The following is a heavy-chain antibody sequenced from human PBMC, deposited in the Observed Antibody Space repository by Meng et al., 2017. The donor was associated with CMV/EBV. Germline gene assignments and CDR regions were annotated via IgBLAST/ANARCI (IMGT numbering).Heavy chain of an antibody. CDR2: VTDSGGST. V-gene: IGHV3-23*01. CDR3: ARGAGPNDYGRS. D-gene: IGHD4-17*01. J-gene: IGHJ5*02. Sequence: GGSLRLSCAASGFTFSSYAMNWVRQVPGKGLEWVSAVTDSGGSTYYADSVKGRFTISRDNSKNTLYLQMNSLRAEDSAVYYCARGAGPNDYGRSWGQGMLVTVSS. CDR1: GFTFSSYA.